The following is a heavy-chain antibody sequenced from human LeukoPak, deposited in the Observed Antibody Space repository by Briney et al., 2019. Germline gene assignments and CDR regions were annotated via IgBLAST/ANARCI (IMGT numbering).Heavy chain of an antibody. D-gene: IGHD3-10*01. Sequence: PSETLSLTCTVSGGSISIYYWSWIRQPPGKGLEWIGYIYYSGSTNNNPSLKSRVTISVDTPKNQFSLTLSSVTAADTAAYYCARTVGITMVRGVIWWFDPWGQGTLVTVSS. CDR3: ARTVGITMVRGVIWWFDP. V-gene: IGHV4-59*01. J-gene: IGHJ5*02. CDR2: IYYSGST. CDR1: GGSISIYY.